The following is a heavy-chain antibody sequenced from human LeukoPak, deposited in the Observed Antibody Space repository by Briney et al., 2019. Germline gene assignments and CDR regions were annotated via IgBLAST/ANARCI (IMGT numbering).Heavy chain of an antibody. V-gene: IGHV5-51*01. J-gene: IGHJ3*02. D-gene: IGHD3-22*01. CDR3: ARRRVYDSSGYYYIDAFDT. CDR1: GYSFTNYW. CDR2: IYPGDSDT. Sequence: GESLKISCKGSGYSFTNYWIGWVRQMPGKGLEWMGIIYPGDSDTRYSPSFQGQVTISVDKSISTAYLQWSSLKASDTAMHYCARRRVYDSSGYYYIDAFDTWGQGTMVTVSS.